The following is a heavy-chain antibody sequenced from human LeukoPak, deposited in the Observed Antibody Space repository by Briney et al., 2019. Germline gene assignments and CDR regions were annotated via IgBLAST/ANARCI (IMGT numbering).Heavy chain of an antibody. CDR3: ARELLDSSGYYYSDY. J-gene: IGHJ4*02. V-gene: IGHV1-46*01. Sequence: ASVKVSCKVSGYSLTDLSMHWVRQAPGQGLEWMGIINPSGGSTSYAQKFQGRVTMTRDMSTSTVYMELSSLRSEDTAVYYCARELLDSSGYYYSDYWGQGTLVTASS. CDR1: GYSLTDLS. D-gene: IGHD3-22*01. CDR2: INPSGGST.